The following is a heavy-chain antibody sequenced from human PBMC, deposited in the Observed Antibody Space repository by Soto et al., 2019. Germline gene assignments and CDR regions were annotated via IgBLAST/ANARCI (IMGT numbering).Heavy chain of an antibody. V-gene: IGHV1-46*01. J-gene: IGHJ4*02. CDR3: ARPPYPGCINAVCYPLDY. CDR1: GYTFTSYY. Sequence: QVQLVQSGAEVKKPGASVKISCKASGYTFTSYYMHWVRQAPGQGLEWMGIINPSGGSTNSAQKLQGRVVMTRDTSTSTVYMELNSLRSEDTAVYYCARPPYPGCINAVCYPLDYWGQGTLVTVSS. CDR2: INPSGGST. D-gene: IGHD2-8*01.